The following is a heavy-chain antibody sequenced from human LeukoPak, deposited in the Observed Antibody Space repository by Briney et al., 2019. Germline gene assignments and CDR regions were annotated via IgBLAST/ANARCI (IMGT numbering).Heavy chain of an antibody. CDR2: IIPIFGTA. V-gene: IGHV1-69*01. J-gene: IGHJ4*02. CDR1: GGTFSSYA. Sequence: SVKASCKASGGTFSSYAISWVRQAPGQGLEWMGGIIPIFGTANYAQKFQGRVTITADESTSTAYMELSSLRYDDTAMYYCARDEDYGIFVNVDYWGQGTLVTVSS. CDR3: ARDEDYGIFVNVDY. D-gene: IGHD4-17*01.